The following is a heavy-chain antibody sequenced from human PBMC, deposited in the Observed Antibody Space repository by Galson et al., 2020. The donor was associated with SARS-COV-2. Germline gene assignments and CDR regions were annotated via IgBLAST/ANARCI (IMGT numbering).Heavy chain of an antibody. J-gene: IGHJ4*02. Sequence: SETLSLTCTVSGGSISSGSYYWSWVRQPAGKGLEWIGRIHTSGSNDYNPSLKSRVTISLDMSKNHFSLTLTSVTAADTAVYYCAKGPVAGTGFWGPGTLVTISS. CDR3: AKGPVAGTGF. V-gene: IGHV4-61*02. CDR2: IHTSGSN. D-gene: IGHD6-19*01. CDR1: GGSISSGSYY.